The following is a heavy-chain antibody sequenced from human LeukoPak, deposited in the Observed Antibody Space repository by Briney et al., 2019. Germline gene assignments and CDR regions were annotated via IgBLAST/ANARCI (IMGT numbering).Heavy chain of an antibody. CDR1: GGTFSSYA. CDR2: INPNSGGT. D-gene: IGHD2-15*01. Sequence: GASVKVSCKASGGTFSSYAISWVRQAPGQGLEWMGWINPNSGGTNYAQKFQGRVTMTRDTSISTAYMELSRLRSDDTAVYYCGVYCSGGSCYYVSPDWGQGTLVTVSS. J-gene: IGHJ4*02. V-gene: IGHV1-2*02. CDR3: GVYCSGGSCYYVSPD.